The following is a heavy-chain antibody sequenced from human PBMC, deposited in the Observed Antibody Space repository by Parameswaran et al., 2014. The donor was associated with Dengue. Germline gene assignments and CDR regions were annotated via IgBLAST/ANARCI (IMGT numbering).Heavy chain of an antibody. Sequence: VRQAPGKGLEWIGYIYYSGYTNYNPSLKSRVTISIDTSKNQLSLKLISLTAADTAVYYCARQRNNSGWALDYWGQGTLVTVSS. CDR2: IYYSGYT. CDR3: ARQRNNSGWALDY. V-gene: IGHV4-59*08. D-gene: IGHD6-19*01. J-gene: IGHJ4*02.